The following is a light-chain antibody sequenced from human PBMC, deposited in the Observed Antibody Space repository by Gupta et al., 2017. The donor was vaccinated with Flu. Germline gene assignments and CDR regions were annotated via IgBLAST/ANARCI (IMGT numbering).Light chain of an antibody. CDR1: VLSEAY. J-gene: IGLJ3*02. CDR2: KDT. Sequence: SDLTQPPSVSVSPGQTAAISCSGDVLSEAYVYWYQQKPGQAPVVVLQKDTVRPSGIPERFSGSTSGTKVTLTISGVQAEDEGDYYCQAADRSDKWVFGGGTKLTV. CDR3: QAADRSDKWV. V-gene: IGLV3-25*03.